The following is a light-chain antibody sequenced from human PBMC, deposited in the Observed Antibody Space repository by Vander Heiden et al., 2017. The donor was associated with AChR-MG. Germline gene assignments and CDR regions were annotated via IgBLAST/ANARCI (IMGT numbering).Light chain of an antibody. Sequence: QSVLTQTPSASGTPGQRVTISCSGSSPNIGTNTVNWYQQIPGTAPKLRIYNSNPRPSGVPDRFSGSKSGTSASLAISGLPSEDEADYYCAAWDDSLNGHVFGTGTKVTVL. CDR1: SPNIGTNT. J-gene: IGLJ1*01. CDR3: AAWDDSLNGHV. V-gene: IGLV1-44*01. CDR2: NSN.